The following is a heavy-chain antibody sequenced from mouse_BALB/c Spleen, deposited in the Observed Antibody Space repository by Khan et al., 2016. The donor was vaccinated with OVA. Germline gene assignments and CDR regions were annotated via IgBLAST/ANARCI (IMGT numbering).Heavy chain of an antibody. CDR3: AREGGRGHAMDY. CDR2: IFPGTGST. V-gene: IGHV1S132*01. J-gene: IGHJ4*01. CDR1: GYIFTTYC. D-gene: IGHD3-3*01. Sequence: QVQLQQSGAELVRPGASVKLSCKTSGYIFTTYCGYWVKQRSGQGLEWIARIFPGTGSTYYNEKFKGKATLTSDKSSSTAYVQLSSLTSEDSAVYFCAREGGRGHAMDYWGQGTSVTVSS.